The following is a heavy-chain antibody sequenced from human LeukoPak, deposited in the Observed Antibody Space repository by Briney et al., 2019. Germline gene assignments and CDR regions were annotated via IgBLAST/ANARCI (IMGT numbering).Heavy chain of an antibody. D-gene: IGHD2-15*01. Sequence: GGSLRLSCAASGLTLRSYAMHWVRQAPGKGLEWVAVISYDGSNKYYAGSVKGRFTISRDNSKNTLYLQMNSLRAEDTAVYYCARDAYCSGGSCYSGLDYWGQGTLVTVSS. CDR3: ARDAYCSGGSCYSGLDY. CDR1: GLTLRSYA. J-gene: IGHJ4*02. CDR2: ISYDGSNK. V-gene: IGHV3-30*04.